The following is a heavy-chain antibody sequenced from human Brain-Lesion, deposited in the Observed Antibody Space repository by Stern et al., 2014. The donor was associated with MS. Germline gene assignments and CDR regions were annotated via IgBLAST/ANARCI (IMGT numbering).Heavy chain of an antibody. J-gene: IGHJ2*01. CDR1: GGSVSSGGYV. CDR3: ARNPALWYFDL. V-gene: IGHV4-31*03. CDR2: VYYSGSI. D-gene: IGHD3-3*02. Sequence: LQLQESGPGLVKPLQTLSLTCTVSGGSVSSGGYVWNWIRQHPGKGLEWIGHVYYSGSIAYNPSLKSRVTISVDTSKNQFSLRLRSVTAADTAVYYCARNPALWYFDLWGRGTLAAVSS.